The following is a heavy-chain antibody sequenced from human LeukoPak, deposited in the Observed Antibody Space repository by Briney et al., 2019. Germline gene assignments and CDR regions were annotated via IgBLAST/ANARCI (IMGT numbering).Heavy chain of an antibody. Sequence: GESLKISCRGSGYSFTSYWIGWVRQMPGKGLEWMGIIYPGDSDTRYSPSFQGQVTISADKSISTAYLQWSSLKASDTAMYYCARAGEAAAETGWLDPWGQGTLVTVSS. J-gene: IGHJ5*02. CDR1: GYSFTSYW. CDR3: ARAGEAAAETGWLDP. D-gene: IGHD6-13*01. CDR2: IYPGDSDT. V-gene: IGHV5-51*01.